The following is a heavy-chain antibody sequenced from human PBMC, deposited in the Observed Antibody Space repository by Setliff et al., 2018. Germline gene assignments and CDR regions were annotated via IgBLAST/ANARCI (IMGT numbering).Heavy chain of an antibody. V-gene: IGHV1-2*02. CDR2: INPYSGGT. CDR3: AMSSGSYHTYYFDY. Sequence: ASVKVSCKASGYTFTGYYMHWVRQAPGQGLEWMGWINPYSGGTNYAQKFQGRVTMTRDTSISTAYMELSRLRSDDTAVYYWAMSSGSYHTYYFDYWGQGTLVTVSS. CDR1: GYTFTGYY. D-gene: IGHD1-26*01. J-gene: IGHJ4*02.